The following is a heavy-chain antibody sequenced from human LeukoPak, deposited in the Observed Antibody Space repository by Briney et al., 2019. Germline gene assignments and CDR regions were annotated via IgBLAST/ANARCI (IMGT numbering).Heavy chain of an antibody. CDR1: GGALSSESYY. V-gene: IGHV4-61*02. CDR2: VHASGST. J-gene: IGHJ2*01. Sequence: SETLSLTCSVSGGALSSESYYWNWIRQAAGKGLEWIGRVHASGSTNYNPSLKGRVNISIDSSKKHFSLELTSVTAADTAVYYCARDRNYWYFDLWGRGTLVAVSS. CDR3: ARDRNYWYFDL.